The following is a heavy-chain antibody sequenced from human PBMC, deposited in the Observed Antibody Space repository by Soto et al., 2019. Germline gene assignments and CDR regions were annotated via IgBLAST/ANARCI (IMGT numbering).Heavy chain of an antibody. J-gene: IGHJ2*01. CDR1: GGTFSSYT. D-gene: IGHD4-17*01. Sequence: QVQLVQSGAEVKKPGSSVKVSCKASGGTFSSYTISWVRQAPGQGLEWMGRIIPILGIANYAQKFQGRVTITADKSTSTAYMELSSLRSEDTAVYYCARVPITTVTTAWYFDLCGRGTLVTVSS. CDR2: IIPILGIA. V-gene: IGHV1-69*02. CDR3: ARVPITTVTTAWYFDL.